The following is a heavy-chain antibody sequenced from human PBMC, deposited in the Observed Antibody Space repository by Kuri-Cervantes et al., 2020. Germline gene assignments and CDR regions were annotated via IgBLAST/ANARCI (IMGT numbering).Heavy chain of an antibody. CDR2: ISSNSGSI. D-gene: IGHD3-22*01. CDR1: GFTFDGYA. CDR3: AGDNSGFYYNWFDP. J-gene: IGHJ5*02. V-gene: IGHV3-9*01. Sequence: SLKISCAASGFTFDGYAMHWVRQAPGKGLEWVSGISSNSGSICYADSVKGRFTISRDNSKNTLFLQMNSLRAEDTAVYYCAGDNSGFYYNWFDPWGGGTLVTVSS.